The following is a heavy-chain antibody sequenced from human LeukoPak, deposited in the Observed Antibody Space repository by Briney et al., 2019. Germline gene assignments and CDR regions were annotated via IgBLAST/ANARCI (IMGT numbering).Heavy chain of an antibody. CDR1: GYTFTSYY. CDR3: ARQRGVEQQLDAFDI. D-gene: IGHD6-13*01. J-gene: IGHJ3*02. CDR2: INPSGGST. V-gene: IGHV1-46*01. Sequence: ASVKVSCKASGYTFTSYYMHWVRQAPGQGLEWMGIINPSGGSTSYAQKFQGRVTMTRDTSTSTVYMELSSLRSEVTAVYYCARQRGVEQQLDAFDIWGQGTMVTVSS.